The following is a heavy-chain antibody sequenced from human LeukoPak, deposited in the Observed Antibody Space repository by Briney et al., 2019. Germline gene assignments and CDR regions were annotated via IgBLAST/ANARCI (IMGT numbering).Heavy chain of an antibody. CDR2: IIPIFNSL. CDR3: AREVAAPGVNAFDI. CDR1: GDTFSNHP. V-gene: IGHV1-69*06. D-gene: IGHD6-13*01. J-gene: IGHJ3*02. Sequence: SVKVSCKASGDTFSNHPINWVRQAPGQGLEWMGMIIPIFNSLKYAEKFQGRLTITADKATTTAYLELSSLESDDTAVYYCAREVAAPGVNAFDIWGQGTRVTVSS.